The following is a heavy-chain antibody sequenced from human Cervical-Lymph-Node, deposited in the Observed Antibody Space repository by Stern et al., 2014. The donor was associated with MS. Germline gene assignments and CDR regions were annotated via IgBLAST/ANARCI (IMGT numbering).Heavy chain of an antibody. CDR2: AWYDGSTA. D-gene: IGHD5-24*01. Sequence: VQLVESGGGVVQPGTSLRLSCAASGFTFSSYGMHWVRQAPGKGLEWVELAWYDGSTAYYTNSVKGRFTISRDNSKNTLSLQMNSLTAEDTAVYYCARGHIPYAYNYLFDYWGQGTLVTVSS. J-gene: IGHJ4*02. CDR1: GFTFSSYG. V-gene: IGHV3-33*01. CDR3: ARGHIPYAYNYLFDY.